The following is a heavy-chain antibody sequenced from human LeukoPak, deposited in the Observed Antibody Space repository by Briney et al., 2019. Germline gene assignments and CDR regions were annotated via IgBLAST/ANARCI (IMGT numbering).Heavy chain of an antibody. CDR2: ISYDGSNK. Sequence: GRSLRLSCAASGFTFSSYAMHWVRQAPGKGLEWVAVISYDGSNKYYADSVKGRFTISRDNSKNTLYLQMNSLRAEDTALYYCAKDHYYYGSGPAGVFDYWGQGTLVTVSS. CDR1: GFTFSSYA. J-gene: IGHJ4*02. V-gene: IGHV3-30*04. CDR3: AKDHYYYGSGPAGVFDY. D-gene: IGHD3-10*01.